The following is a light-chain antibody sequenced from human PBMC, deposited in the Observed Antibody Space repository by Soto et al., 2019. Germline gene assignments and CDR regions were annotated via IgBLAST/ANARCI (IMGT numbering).Light chain of an antibody. Sequence: MVLTQSPGTLSSSPGERATRSCRASQSVSSSYLAWYQQKPGQAPRLLIYGASSSGTGIPDRFSGSGSGTDLTLTISRLEPEDFAVYYCQQDGNSPHTFGQGTKREIK. CDR3: QQDGNSPHT. J-gene: IGKJ2*01. CDR2: GAS. CDR1: QSVSSSY. V-gene: IGKV3-20*01.